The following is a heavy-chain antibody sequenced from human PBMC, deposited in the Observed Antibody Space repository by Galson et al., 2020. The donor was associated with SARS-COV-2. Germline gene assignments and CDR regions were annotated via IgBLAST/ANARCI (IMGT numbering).Heavy chain of an antibody. Sequence: GGSLRLSCAASGFTFSSYGMHWVRQDPGKGLEWVAVIWYDGSNKYYADSVKGRFTISRDNSKNTLYLQMNSLRAEDTAVYYCARDITIYSYGRYYYYYGMDVWGQGTTVTVSS. D-gene: IGHD5-18*01. J-gene: IGHJ6*02. CDR1: GFTFSSYG. CDR2: IWYDGSNK. CDR3: ARDITIYSYGRYYYYYGMDV. V-gene: IGHV3-33*01.